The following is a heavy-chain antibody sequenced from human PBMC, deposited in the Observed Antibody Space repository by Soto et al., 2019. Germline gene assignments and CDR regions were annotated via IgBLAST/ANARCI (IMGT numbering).Heavy chain of an antibody. D-gene: IGHD2-21*01. V-gene: IGHV3-48*03. CDR2: ISSSGSTI. CDR1: GFTFSIYE. CDR3: VSQGVNNHYGMDV. J-gene: IGHJ6*02. Sequence: GVLRLSCASSGFTFSIYEMDWVLQAPVKGLQWVSYISSSGSTIYYADSVKGRFTISRDNAKNSLYLQMNSLRAEDTAVYYCVSQGVNNHYGMDVWGQGTTVTVSS.